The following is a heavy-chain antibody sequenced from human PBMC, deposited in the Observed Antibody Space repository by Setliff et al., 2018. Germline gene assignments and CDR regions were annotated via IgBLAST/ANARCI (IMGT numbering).Heavy chain of an antibody. Sequence: SETLSLTCAVSGYSISSGYYWGWIRQPPGKGLEWIGSIYHSGSTYYNPSLKSRVTISVDTSKNQFSLKLSSVTAADTAVYYCARESYYYYMDVWGKGTTVTVSS. CDR1: GYSISSGYY. CDR3: ARESYYYYMDV. V-gene: IGHV4-38-2*01. CDR2: IYHSGST. J-gene: IGHJ6*03.